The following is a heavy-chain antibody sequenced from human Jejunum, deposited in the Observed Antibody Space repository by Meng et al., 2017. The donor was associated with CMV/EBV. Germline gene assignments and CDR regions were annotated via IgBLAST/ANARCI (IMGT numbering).Heavy chain of an antibody. CDR1: GFPLSSYG. D-gene: IGHD3-22*01. CDR2: LWYDGSRK. CDR3: ARDNDGSSHYSQFDY. V-gene: IGHV3-33*01. Sequence: SGFPLSSYGIHWVRQFPGQGLEWVAVLWYDGSRKYVADSVQGRFSISRDDSKNTVYLQMNSLRAEDTAVYYCARDNDGSSHYSQFDYWGQGTLVTVSS. J-gene: IGHJ4*02.